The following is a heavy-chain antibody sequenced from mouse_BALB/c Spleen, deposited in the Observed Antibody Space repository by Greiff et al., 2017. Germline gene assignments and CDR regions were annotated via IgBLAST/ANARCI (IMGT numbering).Heavy chain of an antibody. CDR2: ISSGSSTI. V-gene: IGHV5-17*02. Sequence: EVKLMESGGGLVQPGGSRKLSCAASGFTFSSFGMHWVRQAPEKGLEWVAYISSGSSTIYYADTVKGRFTISRDNPKNTLFLQMTSLRSEDTAMYYCARGPRGGYFDYWGQGTTLTVSS. CDR1: GFTFSSFG. J-gene: IGHJ2*01. CDR3: ARGPRGGYFDY.